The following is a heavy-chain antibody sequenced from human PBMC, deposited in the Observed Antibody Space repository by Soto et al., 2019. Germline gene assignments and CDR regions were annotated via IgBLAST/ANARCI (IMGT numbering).Heavy chain of an antibody. V-gene: IGHV3-48*01. J-gene: IGHJ3*02. D-gene: IGHD3-9*01. CDR3: ASGGGGDYDILTGPQRSDAFDI. Sequence: PGGSLRLSCASSGFTFSSYSMNWVRQAPGKGLEWVSYISSSSSTIYYADSVKGRFTISRDNAKNSLYLQMNGLRAEDTAVYYCASGGGGDYDILTGPQRSDAFDIWGQGTMVTVSS. CDR1: GFTFSSYS. CDR2: ISSSSSTI.